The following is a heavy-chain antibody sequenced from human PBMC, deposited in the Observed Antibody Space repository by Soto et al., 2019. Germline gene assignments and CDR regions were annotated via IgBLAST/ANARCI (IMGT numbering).Heavy chain of an antibody. CDR3: ASRIMVGAATPPFDY. V-gene: IGHV4-39*01. CDR2: IYYNGST. CDR1: GGSISSSSYY. Sequence: SETLSLTCTVSGGSISSSSYYWGWIRQPPGKGLEWIGSIYYNGSTYYNPSLKSRVTISVDTSKNQFSLKLSSVTAADTAVYYCASRIMVGAATPPFDYWGQGTLVTVSS. J-gene: IGHJ4*02. D-gene: IGHD2-15*01.